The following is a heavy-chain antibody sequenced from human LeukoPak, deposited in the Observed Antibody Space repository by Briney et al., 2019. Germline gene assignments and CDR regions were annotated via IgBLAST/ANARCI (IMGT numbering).Heavy chain of an antibody. CDR3: ARAGFGELLIFDY. CDR1: GYTFTGYY. Sequence: ASVKVSCKASGYTFTGYYMHWVRQAPGQGLEWMGWINPKSGGTNYAQKFQGRVTMTRDTSISTAYMELSGLRSDDTAVYYCARAGFGELLIFDYWGQGTLVTVSS. CDR2: INPKSGGT. V-gene: IGHV1-2*02. J-gene: IGHJ4*02. D-gene: IGHD3-10*01.